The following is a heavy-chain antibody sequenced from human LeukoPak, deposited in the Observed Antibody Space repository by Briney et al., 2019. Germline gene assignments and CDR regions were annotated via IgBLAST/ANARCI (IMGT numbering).Heavy chain of an antibody. Sequence: GGTLRLSCAVSGLIFNGYSMHWIRQAPGKGLEWVAVISYGGSNAYYQDSMKGRITISRDNSKYTVDLQMNSLRPEDTAVYYCAAEGSLYYYDFWGKGTLVTVSS. D-gene: IGHD2-8*01. V-gene: IGHV3-30*03. CDR3: AAEGSLYYYDF. J-gene: IGHJ4*02. CDR2: ISYGGSNA. CDR1: GLIFNGYS.